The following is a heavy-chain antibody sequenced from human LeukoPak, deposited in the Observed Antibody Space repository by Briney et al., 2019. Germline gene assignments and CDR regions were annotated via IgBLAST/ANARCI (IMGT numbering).Heavy chain of an antibody. CDR1: GFTFSSYE. CDR3: ARVGGFYYMDV. J-gene: IGHJ6*03. CDR2: ISSSGSTI. V-gene: IGHV3-48*03. Sequence: GGSLRLTCAASGFTFSSYEMNWVRQAPGKGLEWVSYISSSGSTIYYADSVKGRFTISRDNAKNSLYLQMNSLRAEDTAVYYCARVGGFYYMDVWGKGTTVTVSS. D-gene: IGHD5-12*01.